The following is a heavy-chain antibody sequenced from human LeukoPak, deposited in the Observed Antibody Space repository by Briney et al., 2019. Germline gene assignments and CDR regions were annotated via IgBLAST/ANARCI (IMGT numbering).Heavy chain of an antibody. V-gene: IGHV1-2*02. CDR1: GYTFTGYY. J-gene: IGHJ4*02. CDR3: ARYSDYGGSRLVNYFDY. Sequence: GASVKVSCKASGYTFTGYYMHWVRQAPGQGLEWMGWINPNSGGTNYAQKFQGRVTMTRDTSISTAYMELSRLRSDDTAVYYCARYSDYGGSRLVNYFDYWGQGTLVTVSS. CDR2: INPNSGGT. D-gene: IGHD4-23*01.